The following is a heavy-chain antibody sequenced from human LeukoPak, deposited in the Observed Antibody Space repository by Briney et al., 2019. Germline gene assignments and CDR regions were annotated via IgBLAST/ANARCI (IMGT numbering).Heavy chain of an antibody. D-gene: IGHD6-13*01. J-gene: IGHJ4*02. CDR1: GGSFSGYY. V-gene: IGHV4-34*01. CDR2: INHSGST. CDR3: ARQRGIAAAGHDY. Sequence: SETLSLTCAVYGGSFSGYYWSWIRQPPGKGLEWIGEINHSGSTNYNPSLKSRVTISVDTSKNQFSLKLSSVTAADTAVYYCARQRGIAAAGHDYWGQGTLVTVSS.